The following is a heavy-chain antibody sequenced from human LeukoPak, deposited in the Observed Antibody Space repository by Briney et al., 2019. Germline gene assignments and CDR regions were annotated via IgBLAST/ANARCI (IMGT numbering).Heavy chain of an antibody. CDR3: AKAAHYDFWSGYDY. V-gene: IGHV3-30*02. D-gene: IGHD3-3*01. CDR2: IPYDGSNK. Sequence: GGSLRLSCAASGFTFSTYGMHWVRQAPGKGLEWVAFIPYDGSNKYYADSVKGRFTISRDNSKNTLYLQMNSLRAEDTAVYYCAKAAHYDFWSGYDYWGQGTVVTVSS. CDR1: GFTFSTYG. J-gene: IGHJ4*02.